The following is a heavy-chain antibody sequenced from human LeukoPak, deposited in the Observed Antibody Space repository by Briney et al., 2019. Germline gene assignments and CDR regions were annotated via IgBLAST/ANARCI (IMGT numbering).Heavy chain of an antibody. Sequence: SQTLSLTCAVSGGSISSGGYSWGWIRQPPGKGLEWIGYIYHSGSTYYNPSLKSRVTISVDRSKDQFSLKLSSVTAADTAVYYCARYAIRRGIDYWGQGTLVTVSS. CDR2: IYHSGST. CDR3: ARYAIRRGIDY. V-gene: IGHV4-30-2*01. CDR1: GGSISSGGYS. D-gene: IGHD1-1*01. J-gene: IGHJ4*02.